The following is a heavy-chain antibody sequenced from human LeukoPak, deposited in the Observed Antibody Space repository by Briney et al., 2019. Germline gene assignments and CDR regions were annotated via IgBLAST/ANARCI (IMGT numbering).Heavy chain of an antibody. CDR1: GFTLSSYE. J-gene: IGHJ6*03. V-gene: IGHV3-23*01. CDR3: ARGVTRYSGYDSRPYYYYYMDV. D-gene: IGHD5-12*01. Sequence: GGSLRLSCTASGFTLSSYEMSWIRQAPGKGLEWVSSIDYSGGSTHYADSVMGRFTISRDNAKNSLYLQMNSLRAEDTAVYYCARGVTRYSGYDSRPYYYYYMDVWGKGTTVTVSS. CDR2: IDYSGGST.